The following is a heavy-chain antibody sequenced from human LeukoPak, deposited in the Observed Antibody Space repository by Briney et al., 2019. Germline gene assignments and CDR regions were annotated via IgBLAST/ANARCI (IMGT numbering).Heavy chain of an antibody. Sequence: QPAGSLRLSCAASGFTFSSYAMRWVRQAPGKGLEWVSSISGSGDSTYNADSVKGRFTISRDKSKNTLYLQMNSLRAEDTAVYYCAKDGGQEVDYWGQGTLVTVSS. J-gene: IGHJ4*02. V-gene: IGHV3-23*01. CDR3: AKDGGQEVDY. CDR1: GFTFSSYA. D-gene: IGHD3-16*01. CDR2: ISGSGDST.